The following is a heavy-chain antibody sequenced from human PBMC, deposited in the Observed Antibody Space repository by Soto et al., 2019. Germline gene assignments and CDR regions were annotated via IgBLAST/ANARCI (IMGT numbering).Heavy chain of an antibody. CDR3: AREAIVAGATTGMDV. Sequence: ASVKVPCKASGYTLTTFFVDWVRQAHGQGLEWMGVINPGYPAGRSTTYAQKFQGRVTMTTDTSTSTVYTELSRLRSDDTAVYYCAREAIVAGATTGMDVWGQGTTVNVSS. CDR2: INPGYPAGRST. CDR1: GYTLTTFF. V-gene: IGHV1-46*01. J-gene: IGHJ6*02. D-gene: IGHD1-26*01.